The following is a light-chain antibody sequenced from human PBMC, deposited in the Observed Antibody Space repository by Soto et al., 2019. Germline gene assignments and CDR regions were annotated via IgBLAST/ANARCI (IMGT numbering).Light chain of an antibody. CDR3: QQTYTTPFT. J-gene: IGKJ4*01. CDR2: VGS. V-gene: IGKV1-39*01. CDR1: QSISSY. Sequence: DIQMTQSPSSLSASVGDRDTITCRASQSISSYLSWYQQKPGKAPKRLICVGSTLQSGVPSRFSGSGSGTDFTLTISSLQPEDFATYFCQQTYTTPFTFGGGTKVDIK.